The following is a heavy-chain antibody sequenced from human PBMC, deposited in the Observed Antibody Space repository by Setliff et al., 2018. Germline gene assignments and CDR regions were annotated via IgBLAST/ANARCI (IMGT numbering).Heavy chain of an antibody. D-gene: IGHD1-26*01. CDR2: IIPLLETA. Sequence: SVKVSCKASGDTFSTYSLSWVRQAPGQGLEWMGGIIPLLETAKYAQKFQGRVTLTTDTSTTTSYMEVRGLTSDDTAIYYCARETVGAPDYWGQGTLVTVSS. CDR1: GDTFSTYS. V-gene: IGHV1-69*05. CDR3: ARETVGAPDY. J-gene: IGHJ4*02.